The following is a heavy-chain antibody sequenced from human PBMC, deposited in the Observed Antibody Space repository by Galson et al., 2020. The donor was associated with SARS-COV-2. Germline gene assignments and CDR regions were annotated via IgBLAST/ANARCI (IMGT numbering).Heavy chain of an antibody. Sequence: ASETLSLTCTVSAGFIDSTSYYWGWIRQPPGKGLEWIGSIYFNGRTFYNPSLMSRVTMSIDTSKNQFSLKLSSVTAANTAVYYCARDLPGSGISFDYWGQGTLVTVSS. D-gene: IGHD3-10*01. CDR3: ARDLPGSGISFDY. J-gene: IGHJ4*02. CDR1: AGFIDSTSYY. CDR2: IYFNGRT. V-gene: IGHV4-39*07.